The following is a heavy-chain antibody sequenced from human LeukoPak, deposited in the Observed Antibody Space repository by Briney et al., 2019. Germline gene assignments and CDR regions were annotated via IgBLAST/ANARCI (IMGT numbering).Heavy chain of an antibody. J-gene: IGHJ4*02. CDR3: ARRLVGAPYFFDY. V-gene: IGHV1-2*02. D-gene: IGHD1-26*01. Sequence: ASVKVSCKASGYTFTGYYMHWVRQAPGQGLEWMGWINPNSGGTNYPPKFQGRVTMTSDTPINTVYMEMSSLTSDDSGLYYCARRLVGAPYFFDYWGQGALVTVSS. CDR2: INPNSGGT. CDR1: GYTFTGYY.